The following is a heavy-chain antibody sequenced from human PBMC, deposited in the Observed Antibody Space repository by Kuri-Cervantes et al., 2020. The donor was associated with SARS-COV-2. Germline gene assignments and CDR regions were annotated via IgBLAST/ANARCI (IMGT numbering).Heavy chain of an antibody. Sequence: GESLKISCAASGFTFSSYSMNWVRQAPGKGLEWVSSISSSSSYVYYADSVKGRFTISRDNAKNSLHLQMNSLRAEDTAVYYCAGILAYCGGDCYGWGQGTLVTVSS. CDR2: ISSSSSYV. CDR1: GFTFSSYS. CDR3: AGILAYCGGDCYG. V-gene: IGHV3-21*01. J-gene: IGHJ4*02. D-gene: IGHD2-21*01.